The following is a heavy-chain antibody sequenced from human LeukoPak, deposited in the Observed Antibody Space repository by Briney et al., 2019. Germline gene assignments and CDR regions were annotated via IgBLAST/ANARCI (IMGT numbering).Heavy chain of an antibody. CDR1: GYTFSNYG. J-gene: IGHJ4*02. V-gene: IGHV1-18*01. CDR2: ISAYNGNT. D-gene: IGHD3-22*01. Sequence: ASVKVSCKASGYTFSNYGISWVRQTPGQGLEWMGWISAYNGNTNYAQKLQGRVTMTTDTSTSTAYMELRSLRSDDTAVYYCARVRKDYYDSSGYPDYWGQGTLVTVSS. CDR3: ARVRKDYYDSSGYPDY.